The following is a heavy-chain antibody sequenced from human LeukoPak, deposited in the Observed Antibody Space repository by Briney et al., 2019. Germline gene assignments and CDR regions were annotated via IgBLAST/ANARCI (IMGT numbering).Heavy chain of an antibody. CDR2: IYTSGST. D-gene: IGHD3-10*01. J-gene: IGHJ5*02. Sequence: PSETLSLTCTVSGGSISSYYWSWIRQPAGKGLEWIGRIYTSGSTNYNPSLKSRVTMSVDTSKNQFSLKLSSVTAADTAVYYCARAAGTAYYYGSGSYGINWFDPWGQGTLVTVSS. V-gene: IGHV4-4*07. CDR3: ARAAGTAYYYGSGSYGINWFDP. CDR1: GGSISSYY.